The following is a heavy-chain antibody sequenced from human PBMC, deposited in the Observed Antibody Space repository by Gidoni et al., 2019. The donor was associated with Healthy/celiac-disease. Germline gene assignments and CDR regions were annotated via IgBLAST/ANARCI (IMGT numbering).Heavy chain of an antibody. CDR3: GGGGWGVVTSFDY. Sequence: QVQLVQSGAEVKKPGASVKVSCKASGYTFTSYAMHWVRQAPGQRLEWMGVINAGKGKTKYSQRYQGRVTNTRNTAASTADVERSSRRAKDTGGYYGGGGGWGVVTSFDYWGQGTLVTVSS. D-gene: IGHD2-21*02. CDR1: GYTFTSYA. J-gene: IGHJ4*02. CDR2: INAGKGKT. V-gene: IGHV1-3*01.